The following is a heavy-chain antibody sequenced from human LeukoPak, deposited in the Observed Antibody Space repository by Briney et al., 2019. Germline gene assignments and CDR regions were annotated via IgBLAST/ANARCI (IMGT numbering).Heavy chain of an antibody. Sequence: SVKVSCKASGGTFSSYAISWVRQAPGQGLEWMGGIIPIFGTANYAQKFQGRVTITADESTSTAYMELSSLRSEDTAVYYCASTSKRMVTYFDYWGQGTLVTVSS. CDR1: GGTFSSYA. CDR2: IIPIFGTA. D-gene: IGHD2-8*01. V-gene: IGHV1-69*13. CDR3: ASTSKRMVTYFDY. J-gene: IGHJ4*02.